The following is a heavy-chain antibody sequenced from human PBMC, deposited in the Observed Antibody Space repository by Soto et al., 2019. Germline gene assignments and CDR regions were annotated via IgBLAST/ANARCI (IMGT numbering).Heavy chain of an antibody. CDR2: IYPTGST. Sequence: PSETLSLTCTVSGGSFSSYYCNWVRKSAGKGLEWIGRIYPTGSTTYTPSLKSRLTMSVDTSKNQFSLRLTSMTAADTAVYYCATGRSGVVPGAMDTWGQGTLVTVSS. CDR1: GGSFSSYY. D-gene: IGHD2-2*01. V-gene: IGHV4-4*07. CDR3: ATGRSGVVPGAMDT. J-gene: IGHJ5*02.